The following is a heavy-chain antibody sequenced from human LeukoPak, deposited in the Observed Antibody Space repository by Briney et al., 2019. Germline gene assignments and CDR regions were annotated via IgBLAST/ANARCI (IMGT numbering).Heavy chain of an antibody. CDR2: INAGNGNT. Sequence: VASVKVSCKASGGTFSSYAISWVRQAPGQRLEWMGWINAGNGNTKYSQKFQGRVTITRDTSASTAYMELSSLRSEDTAVYYCARDPPSSAFDYWGQGTLVTVSS. D-gene: IGHD3-22*01. CDR1: GGTFSSYA. CDR3: ARDPPSSAFDY. V-gene: IGHV1-3*01. J-gene: IGHJ4*02.